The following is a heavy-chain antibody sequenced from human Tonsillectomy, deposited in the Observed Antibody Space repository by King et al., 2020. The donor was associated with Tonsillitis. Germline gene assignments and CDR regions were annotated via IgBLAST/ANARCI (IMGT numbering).Heavy chain of an antibody. D-gene: IGHD2-8*02. V-gene: IGHV3-74*02. Sequence: VQLVESGGGLVQPGGSLRLSCAASGFTFSSYWMHWVRQAPGKGLVWVSRINSDGSSTTYADSVKGRLTISRDNAKNTLYLQMNSLRVEDTAVYYCASTDAVIDDAFDVWGQGTVVTVSS. CDR2: INSDGSST. CDR1: GFTFSSYW. J-gene: IGHJ3*01. CDR3: ASTDAVIDDAFDV.